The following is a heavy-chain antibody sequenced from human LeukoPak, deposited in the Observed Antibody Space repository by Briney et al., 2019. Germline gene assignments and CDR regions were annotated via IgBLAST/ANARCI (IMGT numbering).Heavy chain of an antibody. Sequence: GGSLRLSCAASGFTFSRHAMHWVRQAPGKGLEWVSVLYSNGNIHYTDSVKGRFTISRDNSKNTLYLQMNNLRAEDTAIYYCARYSGDYSANLYYFDYWGQGTLVTVSS. CDR1: GFTFSRHA. CDR2: LYSNGNI. D-gene: IGHD4-23*01. V-gene: IGHV3-53*01. J-gene: IGHJ4*02. CDR3: ARYSGDYSANLYYFDY.